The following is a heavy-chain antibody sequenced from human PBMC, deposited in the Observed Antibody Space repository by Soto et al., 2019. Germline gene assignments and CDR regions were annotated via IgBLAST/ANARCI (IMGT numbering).Heavy chain of an antibody. Sequence: GESLKISCKGSGYSFPNYWISWVRQLPGKGLELMGRIDPSDSYTDYSPSFQGHVTISADKSISTAYLQWSSLKASDTALYFCARHKPIEDSDYWGQGTLVTVSS. J-gene: IGHJ4*02. V-gene: IGHV5-10-1*01. D-gene: IGHD2-15*01. CDR2: IDPSDSYT. CDR1: GYSFPNYW. CDR3: ARHKPIEDSDY.